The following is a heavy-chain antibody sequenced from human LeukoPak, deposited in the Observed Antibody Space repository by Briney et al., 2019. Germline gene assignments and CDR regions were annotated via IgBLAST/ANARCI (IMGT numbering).Heavy chain of an antibody. CDR2: ISAYNGNT. D-gene: IGHD2-15*01. J-gene: IGHJ4*02. CDR3: ASSGCSGGTCYFPDY. CDR1: GYTFTTYG. V-gene: IGHV1-18*01. Sequence: GASVNVSCKASGYTFTTYGISWVRQAPGQGLEWMGWISAYNGNTNYAQKLQGRVTMTTDTSTSTAYMELRSLRSDDTAVYYCASSGCSGGTCYFPDYWGQGTLVTVSS.